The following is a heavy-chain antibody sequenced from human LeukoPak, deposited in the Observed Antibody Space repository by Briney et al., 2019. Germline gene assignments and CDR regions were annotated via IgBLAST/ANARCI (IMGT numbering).Heavy chain of an antibody. CDR1: GLTFSNYG. CDR2: IPYDGFNP. J-gene: IGHJ4*02. CDR3: AKVKEMYSSGSYYFDY. D-gene: IGHD6-19*01. Sequence: GGSLRLSCAASGLTFSNYGMHWVRQAPGKGLEWVAVIPYDGFNPYYADSVKGRFTISRDNSKNTLWLQMNSLRAEDTAVYYCAKVKEMYSSGSYYFDYWGQGTLVTVS. V-gene: IGHV3-30*18.